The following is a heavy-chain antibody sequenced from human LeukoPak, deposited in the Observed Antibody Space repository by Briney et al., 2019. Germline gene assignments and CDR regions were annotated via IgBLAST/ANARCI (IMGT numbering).Heavy chain of an antibody. V-gene: IGHV4-39*07. CDR2: IYDSGST. J-gene: IGHJ4*02. Sequence: PSETLSLACTVSGGSISIISYYWGWIRQPPGKGLEWFGSIYDSGSTYYNPSPKSRVTISVDTSKNQFSLKLSSVTAADTAVYYCASGRFSSQLNYWGQGTLVTVSS. CDR3: ASGRFSSQLNY. D-gene: IGHD2-2*01. CDR1: GGSISIISYY.